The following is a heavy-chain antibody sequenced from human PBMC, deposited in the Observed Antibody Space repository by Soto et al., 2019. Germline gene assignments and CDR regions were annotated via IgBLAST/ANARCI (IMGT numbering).Heavy chain of an antibody. CDR2: ISGSGGST. V-gene: IGHV3-23*01. D-gene: IGHD5-12*01. J-gene: IGHJ3*02. CDR1: GFTFSSYA. Sequence: GGSLRLSCAASGFTFSSYAMSWVRQAPGKGLEWVSAISGSGGSTYYADSVKGRFTISRDNSKNTLYLQMNSLRAEDTAVYYCAKEGIVATIIPADCSGCRENDAFDIWGQGTMVTVSS. CDR3: AKEGIVATIIPADCSGCRENDAFDI.